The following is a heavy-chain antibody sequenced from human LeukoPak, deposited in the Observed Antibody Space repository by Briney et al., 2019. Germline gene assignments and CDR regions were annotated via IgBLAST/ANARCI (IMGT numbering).Heavy chain of an antibody. D-gene: IGHD6-19*01. J-gene: IGHJ4*02. Sequence: GASVKVSCKVSGSTLTELSLHGVRQAPGKGLGGMGGFDPEDGETIYAQKFQGRVTMTEDTSTDTAYMELSSLRSEDTAVYYCATDPAVARPNYFDYWGQGTLVTVSS. CDR3: ATDPAVARPNYFDY. CDR2: FDPEDGET. V-gene: IGHV1-24*01. CDR1: GSTLTELS.